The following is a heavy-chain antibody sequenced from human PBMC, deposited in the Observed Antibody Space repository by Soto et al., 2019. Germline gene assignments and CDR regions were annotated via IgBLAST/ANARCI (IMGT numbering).Heavy chain of an antibody. Sequence: GGFLRLSCAASGFTFSNAWRSWVRQAPGKGLEWVGRIKSKTDGGTTDYAAPVKGRFTISRDDSKNTLYLQMNSLKTEDTAVYCCTTSAYYYDSSGYYYPGYWGQGTLVTVSS. D-gene: IGHD3-22*01. CDR2: IKSKTDGGTT. CDR3: TTSAYYYDSSGYYYPGY. J-gene: IGHJ4*02. V-gene: IGHV3-15*01. CDR1: GFTFSNAW.